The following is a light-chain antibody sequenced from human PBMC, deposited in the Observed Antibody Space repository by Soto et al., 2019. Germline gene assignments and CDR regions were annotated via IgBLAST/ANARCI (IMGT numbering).Light chain of an antibody. J-gene: IGKJ1*01. CDR2: DAS. CDR3: QQYEGFSRT. Sequence: DIQMTQSPSTLSASVGDRVTITCRASQSISSWLAWYQQKPGKAPNLLIYDASSLESGVPPRFSGSGSGTELTLTSSRLQPYDFATYYCQQYEGFSRTFGQGTKVEIK. CDR1: QSISSW. V-gene: IGKV1-5*01.